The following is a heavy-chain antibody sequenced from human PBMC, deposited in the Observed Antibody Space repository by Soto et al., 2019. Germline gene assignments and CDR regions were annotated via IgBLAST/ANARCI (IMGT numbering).Heavy chain of an antibody. J-gene: IGHJ4*02. CDR2: IYYSGST. CDR1: GGSISSGGYY. Sequence: PSETLSLTCTVSGGSISSGGYYWSWIRQHPGKGLEWIGYIYYSGSTYYNPSLKSRVTISVDTSKNQFSLKLSSVTAADTAVYYCARAPDVVVPAFIDYWGQGTLVTVSS. V-gene: IGHV4-31*03. CDR3: ARAPDVVVPAFIDY. D-gene: IGHD2-2*01.